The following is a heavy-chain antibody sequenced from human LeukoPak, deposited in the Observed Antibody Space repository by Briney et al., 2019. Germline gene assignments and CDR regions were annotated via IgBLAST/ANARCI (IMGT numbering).Heavy chain of an antibody. D-gene: IGHD3-10*01. J-gene: IGHJ6*02. Sequence: GGSLRLSCGASGFTFSIYAMSWVRQAPGKGLGWVSAISGSGGITYYADSVKGRFTISRDNSKNTLYLQMNSLRAEATAVYYCAKGSMVRGVIIVYYYYGMDVWGQGTTVTVSS. CDR2: ISGSGGIT. CDR1: GFTFSIYA. CDR3: AKGSMVRGVIIVYYYYGMDV. V-gene: IGHV3-23*01.